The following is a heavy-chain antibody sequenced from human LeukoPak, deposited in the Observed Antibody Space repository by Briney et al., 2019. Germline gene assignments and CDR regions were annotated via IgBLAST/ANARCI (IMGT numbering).Heavy chain of an antibody. CDR3: AGDSSGWRRGY. Sequence: GGSLRPACAPSGSTFSSNAMSWVRQPPGKGLGWVSAISGSGGSTYYANSVKGRFTISRDNSKNTLYLQMNSLRAEDTAAYYCAGDSSGWRRGYWGQGTLVTVP. CDR1: GSTFSSNA. V-gene: IGHV3-23*01. J-gene: IGHJ4*02. CDR2: ISGSGGST. D-gene: IGHD6-19*01.